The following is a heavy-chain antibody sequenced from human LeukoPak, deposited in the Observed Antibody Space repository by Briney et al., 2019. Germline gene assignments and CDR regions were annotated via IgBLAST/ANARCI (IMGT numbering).Heavy chain of an antibody. D-gene: IGHD3-22*01. V-gene: IGHV4-38-2*02. CDR2: IYHSGST. CDR1: GYSISSGYY. CDR3: ARVHVNSGYYFGDAFDI. J-gene: IGHJ3*02. Sequence: SETLSLTCTVSGYSISSGYYWGWIRQPPGQGLEWIGSIYHSGSTYYNPSLKSRVTISVDTSKNQFSLKLSSVTAADTAIYYCARVHVNSGYYFGDAFDIWGQGTMVTVSS.